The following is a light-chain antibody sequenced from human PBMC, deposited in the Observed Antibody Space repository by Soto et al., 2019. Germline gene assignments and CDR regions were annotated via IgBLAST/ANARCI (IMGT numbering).Light chain of an antibody. CDR3: VQHNSYPVT. Sequence: DIQMTQSPSSLSASVGDRVTITCRASQGISNDLGWYQQKPGKAPKRLIYTASSLQSGVPSRFSGSGSGTEVALTISSLQTEDFATYYCVQHNSYPVTFGQGTKLEIK. CDR1: QGISND. V-gene: IGKV1-17*01. CDR2: TAS. J-gene: IGKJ2*01.